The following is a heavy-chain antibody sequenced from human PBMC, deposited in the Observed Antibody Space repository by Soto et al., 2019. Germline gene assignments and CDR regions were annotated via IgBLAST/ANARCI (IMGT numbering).Heavy chain of an antibody. D-gene: IGHD4-17*01. Sequence: EVQLVESGGDLVQPGGSLRLSCAASGFTVSSNYMTWVRQAPGKGLEWVSLIYSGGDGGSTYYADSVKGRFIMSRDDSKNTLFLQMNSLRAEDTAVYYCARDPYQSTETANHYWGQGTLVTVSS. V-gene: IGHV3-66*01. CDR1: GFTVSSNY. CDR2: IYSGGDGGST. CDR3: ARDPYQSTETANHY. J-gene: IGHJ4*02.